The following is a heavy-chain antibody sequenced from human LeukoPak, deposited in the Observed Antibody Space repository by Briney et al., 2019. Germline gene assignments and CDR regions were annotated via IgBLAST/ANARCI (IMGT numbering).Heavy chain of an antibody. Sequence: QTLSLTFSVAAGGSSSNSAAWNWIRQSPSRGFESLASTYYRSKWYNEYAVSLKHRITINPDTSKNQCSVQLNSVTPADTAVYYCARASGHYGMDVWGKGTTVSVSS. D-gene: IGHD6-19*01. J-gene: IGHJ6*04. V-gene: IGHV6-1*01. CDR2: TYYRSKWYN. CDR1: AGGSSSNSAA. CDR3: ARASGHYGMDV.